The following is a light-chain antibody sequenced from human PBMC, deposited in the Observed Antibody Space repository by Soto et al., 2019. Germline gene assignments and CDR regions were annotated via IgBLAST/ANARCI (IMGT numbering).Light chain of an antibody. V-gene: IGLV2-14*03. CDR1: SSDVGGYNY. Sequence: QSALTQPASVSGSPGQSINISCTGTSSDVGGYNYVSWYQQHPGKAPKLMIYDVTTRPSGVSHRFSGSKSGNTASLTISGLQAEDEADYYCSSYTSSGALVLFGGGTKLTVL. CDR2: DVT. CDR3: SSYTSSGALVL. J-gene: IGLJ3*02.